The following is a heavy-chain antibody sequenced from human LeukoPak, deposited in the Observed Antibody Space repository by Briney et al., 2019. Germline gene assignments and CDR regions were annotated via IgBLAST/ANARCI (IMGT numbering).Heavy chain of an antibody. CDR1: GSIFSTYW. CDR2: INQDGSEK. D-gene: IGHD6-13*01. J-gene: IGHJ6*03. V-gene: IGHV3-7*03. Sequence: GGSLRLSCAASGSIFSTYWMTWVRQAPGKGLEWVANINQDGSEKFYVDSVKGRFTISRDNAKNSLYLQMNSLRAEDTALYYCARVGKVAAAGTVDYYYYMDVWGKGTTVTVSS. CDR3: ARVGKVAAAGTVDYYYYMDV.